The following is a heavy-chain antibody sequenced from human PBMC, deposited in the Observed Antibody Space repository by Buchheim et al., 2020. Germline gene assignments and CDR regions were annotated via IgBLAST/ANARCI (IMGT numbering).Heavy chain of an antibody. CDR3: ARAFVVVPAAIWFDP. D-gene: IGHD2-2*01. J-gene: IGHJ5*02. Sequence: QVQLQESGPGLVKPSETLSLTCTVSGGSISSYYWSWIRQPPGKGLEWLGYIYYSGSTNYNPSLKSRVTISVDTSKNQFSLKLSSVTAADTAVYYCARAFVVVPAAIWFDPWGQGTL. CDR2: IYYSGST. V-gene: IGHV4-59*01. CDR1: GGSISSYY.